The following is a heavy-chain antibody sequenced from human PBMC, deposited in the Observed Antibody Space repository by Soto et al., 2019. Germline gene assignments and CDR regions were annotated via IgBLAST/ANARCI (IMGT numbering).Heavy chain of an antibody. CDR3: ARGGWRQIDY. CDR1: GGSIGSYY. J-gene: IGHJ4*02. D-gene: IGHD3-3*01. CDR2: IYYSGST. Sequence: QVQLQESGPGLVKPSETLSLTCSVSGGSIGSYYWSWIRQPPGKGLEWIGYIYYSGSTNYNPSLKSRVTISGDTSKYQFSLKLSSVTAADTAVYYCARGGWRQIDYWGQGTLVTVSS. V-gene: IGHV4-59*08.